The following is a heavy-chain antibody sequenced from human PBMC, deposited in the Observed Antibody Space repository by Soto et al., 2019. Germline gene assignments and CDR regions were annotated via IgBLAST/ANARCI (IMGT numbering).Heavy chain of an antibody. V-gene: IGHV3-33*01. CDR3: AREGVTGYCSGGSCFPDY. Sequence: LRLSCAASGFSFSSYGMHWVRQAPGKGLEWVAVIWYDGTNKYYADSVKGRCTISRDNSKNTLYLQMNSLTAEDTAVYYCAREGVTGYCSGGSCFPDYWGQGTLVTVSS. D-gene: IGHD2-15*01. CDR1: GFSFSSYG. J-gene: IGHJ4*02. CDR2: IWYDGTNK.